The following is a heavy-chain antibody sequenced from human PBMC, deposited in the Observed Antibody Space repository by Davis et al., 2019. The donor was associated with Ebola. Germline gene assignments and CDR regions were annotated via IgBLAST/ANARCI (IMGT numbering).Heavy chain of an antibody. CDR2: ISGSGGST. CDR1: GFTFSDHF. Sequence: GESLKISCAASGFTFSDHFMDWVRQAPGKGLEWVSAISGSGGSTYYADSVKGRFTISRDNSKNTLYLQMNSLRAEDTAVYYCAKELGGLGGYYYYGMDVWGQGTTVTVSS. J-gene: IGHJ6*02. D-gene: IGHD3-16*01. V-gene: IGHV3-23*01. CDR3: AKELGGLGGYYYYGMDV.